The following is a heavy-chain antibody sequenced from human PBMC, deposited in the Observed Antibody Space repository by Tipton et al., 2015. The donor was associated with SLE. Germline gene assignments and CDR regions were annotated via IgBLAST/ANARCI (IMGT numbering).Heavy chain of an antibody. CDR3: ARDMGASLRYFDL. CDR1: GGSVSSGSYY. J-gene: IGHJ2*01. CDR2: IYYSGST. Sequence: TLSLTCTVSGGSVSSGSYYWSWIRQPPGKGLEWIGYIYYSGSTNYNPSLKSRVTISVDTSKNQFSLKLRSVTAADTAVYYCARDMGASLRYFDLWGRGTLVTVSP. V-gene: IGHV4-61*01.